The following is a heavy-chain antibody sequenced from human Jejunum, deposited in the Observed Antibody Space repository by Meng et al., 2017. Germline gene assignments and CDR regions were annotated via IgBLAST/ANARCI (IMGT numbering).Heavy chain of an antibody. CDR2: VSWNGGRT. D-gene: IGHD5-12*01. Sequence: GESRKISGTASGFTFDDYGMSWVRQAPGKGLEWVSGVSWNGGRTGYADSVQGRFTISRDNAKNSLYLQMNSLRAEDTALYFCARGKYRYDHYFDSWGQGTLVTVSS. V-gene: IGHV3-20*04. J-gene: IGHJ4*02. CDR1: GFTFDDYG. CDR3: ARGKYRYDHYFDS.